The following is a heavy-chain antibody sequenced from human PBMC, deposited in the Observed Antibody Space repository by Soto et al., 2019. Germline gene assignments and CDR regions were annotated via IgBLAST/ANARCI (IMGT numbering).Heavy chain of an antibody. Sequence: QVRLVESGGGVVQPGGSLRLSCAASGFTFSNFAMHWVRQAPGKGLEWVAVTSYDGNNKDYADSVKGRFTISRDNSKNTLFLQVNSLRPEDTAVYYCARERAIAATGRFYYWGQGTLVTVSS. V-gene: IGHV3-30-3*01. CDR3: ARERAIAATGRFYY. CDR2: TSYDGNNK. CDR1: GFTFSNFA. J-gene: IGHJ4*02. D-gene: IGHD6-13*01.